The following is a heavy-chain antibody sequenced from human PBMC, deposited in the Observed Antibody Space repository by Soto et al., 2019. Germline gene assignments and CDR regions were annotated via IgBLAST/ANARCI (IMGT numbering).Heavy chain of an antibody. D-gene: IGHD6-13*01. CDR1: GFTFSSYA. V-gene: IGHV3-48*02. Sequence: PGGSLRLSCAASGFTFSSYAMSWVRQAPGKGLEWVSYISSSSSTTYYADSVKGRFTISRDNAKNSLYLQMNSLRDEDTAVYYCAREGPAAAFNYYYGMDVWGQGTTVTVSS. CDR2: ISSSSSTT. CDR3: AREGPAAAFNYYYGMDV. J-gene: IGHJ6*02.